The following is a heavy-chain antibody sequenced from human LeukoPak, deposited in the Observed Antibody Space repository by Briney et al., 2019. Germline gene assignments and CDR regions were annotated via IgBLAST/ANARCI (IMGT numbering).Heavy chain of an antibody. CDR3: ARRTRDFRGPSPFDY. J-gene: IGHJ4*02. Sequence: KPSETLSLTCTVSGASIATSGYHWGWIRQSPGKGLQWIASIDYSGAKYYNPSFSGRVAMSGDRSKNEFSLKFHSVTAADTAVYYRARRTRDFRGPSPFDYWGQGTLVAVSP. V-gene: IGHV4-39*01. CDR2: IDYSGAK. CDR1: GASIATSGYH. D-gene: IGHD3-3*01.